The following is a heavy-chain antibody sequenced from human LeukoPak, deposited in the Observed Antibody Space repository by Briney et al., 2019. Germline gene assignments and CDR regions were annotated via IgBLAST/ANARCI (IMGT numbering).Heavy chain of an antibody. J-gene: IGHJ4*02. CDR3: AKEVQLLPFDY. D-gene: IGHD6-6*01. V-gene: IGHV3-21*01. CDR2: IDSSSSYI. CDR1: GLTFSSYS. Sequence: GGSLRLSCVASGLTFSSYSMNWVRQAPGKGLEWVSAIDSSSSYIYYADSVKGRFTVSRDNSKNTVFLQMNSLRPEDTAVYYCAKEVQLLPFDYWGQGTLVTVSS.